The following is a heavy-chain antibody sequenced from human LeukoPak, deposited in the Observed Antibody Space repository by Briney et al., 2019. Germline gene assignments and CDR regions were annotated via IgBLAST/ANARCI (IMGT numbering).Heavy chain of an antibody. V-gene: IGHV4-59*08. CDR2: IYYSGST. Sequence: SETLSLTCTVSGGSISSHYWSWLRQPPGKGLDWNGYIYYSGSTNYNPSLKSRVTISVDTSSNQLSLKLNSVTAADTAVYYCARQAGYSYGPRFYFDYWGQGTLVTVSS. CDR3: ARQAGYSYGPRFYFDY. D-gene: IGHD5-18*01. CDR1: GGSISSHY. J-gene: IGHJ4*02.